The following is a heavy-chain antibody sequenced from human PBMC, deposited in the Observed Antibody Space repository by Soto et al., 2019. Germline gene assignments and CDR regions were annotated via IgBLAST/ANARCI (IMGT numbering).Heavy chain of an antibody. CDR1: GFSLNDYT. V-gene: IGHV3-21*01. CDR3: ARDCSGATCFPGMDV. CDR2: ISGSGSV. J-gene: IGHJ6*02. Sequence: PGGSLRLSCAASGFSLNDYTLNLVRRAPGKGLECVSSISGSGSVSYADPLRGRVTISRDNAKKSLYLQIISLRPEDAAVYYCARDCSGATCFPGMDVWGLGTTVTVSS. D-gene: IGHD2-15*01.